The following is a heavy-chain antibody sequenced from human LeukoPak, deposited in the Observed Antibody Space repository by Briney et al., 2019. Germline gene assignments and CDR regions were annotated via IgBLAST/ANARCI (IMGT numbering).Heavy chain of an antibody. J-gene: IGHJ5*02. Sequence: PSETLSLTCTVSGGSISNGAYYWSWIRQLPGKGLEWIGYIYYTGSTYYNPSLKSRVTISADTSKNQFSLNLISVTAADTAVYSCARETYSSSFFDPWGQGTLVTVSS. V-gene: IGHV4-31*03. D-gene: IGHD6-13*01. CDR3: ARETYSSSFFDP. CDR1: GGSISNGAYY. CDR2: IYYTGST.